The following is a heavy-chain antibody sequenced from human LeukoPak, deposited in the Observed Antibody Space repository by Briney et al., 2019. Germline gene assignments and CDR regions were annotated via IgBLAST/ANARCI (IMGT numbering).Heavy chain of an antibody. CDR1: GYIFTAYD. V-gene: IGHV1-2*06. J-gene: IGHJ3*02. Sequence: ASVKLSCKASGYIFTAYDLHWVRQAPGQGLEWMGRIIPNSGATNYAQNFQGRVTLTRDTSISTAYMELSRLSPDDTAVYYCARGITGGFDIWGQGTMVTVSS. CDR2: IIPNSGAT. CDR3: ARGITGGFDI. D-gene: IGHD1-14*01.